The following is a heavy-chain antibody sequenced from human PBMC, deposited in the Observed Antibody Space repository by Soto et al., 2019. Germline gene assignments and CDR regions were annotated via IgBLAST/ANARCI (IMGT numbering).Heavy chain of an antibody. Sequence: ASETLSLTCTVSGGSISSGPYSWGWIRQPPGKGLEWIGTFYYSGSTYYNPSLESRVTISAARSSNQFSLRMTSMTAADTAVYYCARGKWADRFANWGQGILVTVSS. CDR1: GGSISSGPYS. V-gene: IGHV4-39*07. CDR2: FYYSGST. D-gene: IGHD1-26*01. CDR3: ARGKWADRFAN. J-gene: IGHJ4*02.